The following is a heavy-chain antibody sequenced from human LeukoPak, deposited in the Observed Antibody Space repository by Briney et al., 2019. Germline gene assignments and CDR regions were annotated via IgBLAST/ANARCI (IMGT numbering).Heavy chain of an antibody. V-gene: IGHV4-39*07. D-gene: IGHD2-15*01. CDR3: ARGAIVVVVAAGVSYYYYYMDV. CDR1: GGSIRRSNYY. J-gene: IGHJ6*03. CDR2: INHSGST. Sequence: SETPSLTCTVSGGSIRRSNYYWSWIRQPPGKGLEWIGEINHSGSTNYNPSLKSRVTISVDTSKNQFSLKLSSVTAADTAVYYCARGAIVVVVAAGVSYYYYYMDVWGKGTTVTVSS.